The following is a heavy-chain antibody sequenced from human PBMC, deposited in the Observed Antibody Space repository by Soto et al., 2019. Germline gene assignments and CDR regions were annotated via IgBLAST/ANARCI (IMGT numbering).Heavy chain of an antibody. V-gene: IGHV3-9*01. CDR1: GFIFSSHW. J-gene: IGHJ6*02. Sequence: GGSLRLSCAASGFIFSSHWMHWVRQAPGKCLEWVSGISWNSGSIGYADSVKGRFTISRDNAKNSLYLQMNSLRAEDTALYYCAKDRVYYGMDVWGQGXTVTVYS. CDR3: AKDRVYYGMDV. CDR2: ISWNSGSI.